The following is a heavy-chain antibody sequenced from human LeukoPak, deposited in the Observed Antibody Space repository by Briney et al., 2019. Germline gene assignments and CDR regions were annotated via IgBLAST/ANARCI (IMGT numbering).Heavy chain of an antibody. J-gene: IGHJ4*02. D-gene: IGHD5-18*01. V-gene: IGHV4-59*01. CDR3: ARASDDTALVAYFDY. CDR1: GGSISSYY. CDR2: LSKSGNT. Sequence: SETLSLTCTVSGGSISSYYWSWIRLPPGKGLEWIGYLSKSGNTNYSPSLKRRVTIFGDTSKNQFFLKLSSVTAADTAMYYCARASDDTALVAYFDYWGQGTLVTVSS.